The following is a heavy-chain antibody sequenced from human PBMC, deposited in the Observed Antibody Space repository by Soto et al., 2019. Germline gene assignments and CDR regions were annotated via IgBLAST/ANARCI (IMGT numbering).Heavy chain of an antibody. Sequence: SETLSLTCTVSGGLISSYFWSWIRQPPGKGLEWIGYIYYSGSTNYNPSLKSRVTISVDTSKNQLSLKLSSVTAADTAVYYCARVGYCGGDCSFPDYWGQGTLVTVSS. V-gene: IGHV4-59*01. J-gene: IGHJ4*02. CDR3: ARVGYCGGDCSFPDY. CDR2: IYYSGST. CDR1: GGLISSYF. D-gene: IGHD2-21*02.